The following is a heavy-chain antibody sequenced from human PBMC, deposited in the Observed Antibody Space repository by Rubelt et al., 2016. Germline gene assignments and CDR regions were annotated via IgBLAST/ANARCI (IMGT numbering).Heavy chain of an antibody. D-gene: IGHD6-13*01. CDR1: GYTFTSYY. V-gene: IGHV1-3*01. Sequence: QVQLVQSGAEVKKPGASVKVSCKASGYTFTSYYMHLVRQSPGQGLEWMGWTNARHGNTKYSQKFHGRVTSTRDTSASTAYMELSSLRSEDTAVYYCARGLGLGYSSSWFNWFDPWGQGTLVTVSS. J-gene: IGHJ5*02. CDR3: ARGLGLGYSSSWFNWFDP. CDR2: TNARHGNT.